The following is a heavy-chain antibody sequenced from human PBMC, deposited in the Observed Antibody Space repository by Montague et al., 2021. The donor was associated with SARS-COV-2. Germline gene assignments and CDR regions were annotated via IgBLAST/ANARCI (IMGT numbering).Heavy chain of an antibody. CDR1: GGSFSDYY. CDR2: INHSGST. Sequence: SETLSLTCAVSGGSFSDYYLTWIRQSPGKGLEWIGYINHSGSTNYNPSLKSRVTISVDTSKNQFSLKMTSVTAADTAVYYCARGGQHINMVVVVVTGGESCFDFWGQGTLVDVSS. J-gene: IGHJ4*02. D-gene: IGHD3-22*01. CDR3: ARGGQHINMVVVVVTGGESCFDF. V-gene: IGHV4-34*01.